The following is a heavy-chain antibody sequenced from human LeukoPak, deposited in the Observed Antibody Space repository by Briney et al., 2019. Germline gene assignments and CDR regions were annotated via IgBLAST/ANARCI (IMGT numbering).Heavy chain of an antibody. Sequence: SETLSLTCTVSGGSISSYYWSWIRQPAGKGLEWIGRIYTSGSTNYNPSLKSRVTMSVDTSKNQFSLKLSSVTAADTAVYYCARDGTAKYSSGWYVSYYYYYMDVWGKGTTVTISS. CDR2: IYTSGST. CDR3: ARDGTAKYSSGWYVSYYYYYMDV. V-gene: IGHV4-4*07. D-gene: IGHD6-19*01. CDR1: GGSISSYY. J-gene: IGHJ6*03.